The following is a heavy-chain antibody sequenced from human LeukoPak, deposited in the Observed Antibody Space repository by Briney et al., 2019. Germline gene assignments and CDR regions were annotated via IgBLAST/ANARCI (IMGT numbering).Heavy chain of an antibody. J-gene: IGHJ4*02. CDR3: AKSIVVVPAAIDY. D-gene: IGHD2-2*01. CDR1: GFTFSSYA. CDR2: ISGSGGST. V-gene: IGHV3-23*01. Sequence: GGSLRLSCAASGFTFSSYARSWVRQAPGKGLEWVSAISGSGGSTYYADSVKGRFTISRDNSKNTLYLQMNSLRAEDTAVYYCAKSIVVVPAAIDYWGQGTLVTVSS.